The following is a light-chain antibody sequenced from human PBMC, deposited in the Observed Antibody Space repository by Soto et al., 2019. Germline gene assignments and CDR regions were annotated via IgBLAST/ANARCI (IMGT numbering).Light chain of an antibody. CDR2: AAS. Sequence: DIQLTQSPSFQSASVGDRVTITCRASQGISSYLAWYQQKPGKAPKLLIYAASTLQSGVPSRFSGSGSGTEFTLTISSLQPDDFATYYCQQYNSYTWTFGQGTKVDIK. V-gene: IGKV1-9*01. CDR1: QGISSY. CDR3: QQYNSYTWT. J-gene: IGKJ1*01.